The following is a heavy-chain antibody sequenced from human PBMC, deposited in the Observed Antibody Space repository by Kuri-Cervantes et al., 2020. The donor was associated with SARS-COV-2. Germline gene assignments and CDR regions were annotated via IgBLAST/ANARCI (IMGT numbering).Heavy chain of an antibody. CDR3: ARGAANYYYMDV. Sequence: GGSLRLSCAASGFTFSTYGMHWVRQAPGKGLEWVAVISYDGTNKYYADSVKGRFTISRDNAKNSLYLQMNSPRAEDTAVYYCARGAANYYYMDVWGKGTTVTVSS. J-gene: IGHJ6*03. CDR1: GFTFSTYG. CDR2: ISYDGTNK. V-gene: IGHV3-30*03. D-gene: IGHD3-16*01.